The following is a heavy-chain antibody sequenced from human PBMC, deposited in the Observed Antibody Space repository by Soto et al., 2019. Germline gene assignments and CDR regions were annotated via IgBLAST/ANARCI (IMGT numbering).Heavy chain of an antibody. J-gene: IGHJ6*02. Sequence: GESLKISCKGSGYSFTSYWISWVRQMPGKGLEWMGRIDPSDSYTNYSPSFQGHVTISADKSISTAYLQWSSLKASDTAMYYCARFPAGVDHYYYYGMDVWGQGTTVTVS. D-gene: IGHD6-25*01. CDR1: GYSFTSYW. CDR2: IDPSDSYT. CDR3: ARFPAGVDHYYYYGMDV. V-gene: IGHV5-10-1*01.